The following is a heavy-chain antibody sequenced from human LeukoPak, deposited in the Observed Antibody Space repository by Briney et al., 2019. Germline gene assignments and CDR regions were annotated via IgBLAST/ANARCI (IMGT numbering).Heavy chain of an antibody. CDR3: ARDQGITMIVDFDY. CDR2: ISSSSSYI. Sequence: PGGSLRLSCAASGFTFSSYSMNWVRQAPGKGLEWVSSISSSSSYIYYADSVKGRFTISRDNAKNTLYLQMNSLRAEDTAVYYCARDQGITMIVDFDYWGQGTLVTVSS. CDR1: GFTFSSYS. D-gene: IGHD3-22*01. V-gene: IGHV3-21*01. J-gene: IGHJ4*02.